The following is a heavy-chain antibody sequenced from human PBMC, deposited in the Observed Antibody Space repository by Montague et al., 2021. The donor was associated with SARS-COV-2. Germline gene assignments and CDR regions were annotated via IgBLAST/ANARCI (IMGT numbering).Heavy chain of an antibody. CDR1: GGSISGHY. CDR2: FDHSGNT. Sequence: SETRSLTCSVSGGSISGHYWSWIRQPPGKGLEWIGNFDHSGNTKYNPSLKSRATISVDTSKSQFALRLSSVTAADTAVYYCAREFRIELWQTNWYFGLWGRGTLVTVSS. J-gene: IGHJ2*01. CDR3: AREFRIELWQTNWYFGL. V-gene: IGHV4-59*11. D-gene: IGHD3-16*01.